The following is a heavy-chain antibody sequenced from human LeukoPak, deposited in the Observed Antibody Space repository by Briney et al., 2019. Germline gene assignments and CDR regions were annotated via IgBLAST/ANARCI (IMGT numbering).Heavy chain of an antibody. J-gene: IGHJ4*02. D-gene: IGHD3-22*01. CDR2: IYYSGTT. CDR1: GGSISRSLYY. V-gene: IGHV4-39*07. Sequence: SETLSLTCTVSGGSISRSLYYWGWIRQPPGKGLEWIGTIYYSGTTYYNPSLRSRVTVSVDTSNNQFSLKLSSVTAADTAVYYCARDKAYYYDSSGYYAAHYFDYWGQGTLVTVSS. CDR3: ARDKAYYYDSSGYYAAHYFDY.